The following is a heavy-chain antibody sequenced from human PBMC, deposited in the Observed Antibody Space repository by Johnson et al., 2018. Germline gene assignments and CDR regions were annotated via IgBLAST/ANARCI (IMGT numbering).Heavy chain of an antibody. CDR3: ATKAAVGATNYYHYLDV. CDR1: GFTFSDYY. V-gene: IGHV3-11*04. CDR2: ISSTGGTL. D-gene: IGHD1-26*01. J-gene: IGHJ6*03. Sequence: QVQLVQSGGGLVKTGGSLRLSCAASGFTFSDYYMTWIRQAPGKGLEWVSYISSTGGTLTYADSVRGRFTIPRDNASTSLYLQMNTLRAEATAVYYCATKAAVGATNYYHYLDVWGTGTSVTVSS.